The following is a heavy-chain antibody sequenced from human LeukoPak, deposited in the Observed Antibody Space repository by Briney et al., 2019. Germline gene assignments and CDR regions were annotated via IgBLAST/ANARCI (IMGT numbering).Heavy chain of an antibody. Sequence: SETLSLTCTVSGGSISSYYWSWIRQPPGKGLEWIGYIYYSGSTNYNPSLKSRVTISVDTSKNQFSLKLSSVTAADTAVYYCARARPYYYDSSGHYFPFDYWGQGTLVTVSS. CDR3: ARARPYYYDSSGHYFPFDY. CDR2: IYYSGST. J-gene: IGHJ4*02. V-gene: IGHV4-59*01. D-gene: IGHD3-22*01. CDR1: GGSISSYY.